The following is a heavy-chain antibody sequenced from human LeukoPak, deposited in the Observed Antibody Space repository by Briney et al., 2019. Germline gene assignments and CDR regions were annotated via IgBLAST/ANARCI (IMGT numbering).Heavy chain of an antibody. CDR3: ARDSRYYDSSGYYY. V-gene: IGHV4-39*07. D-gene: IGHD3-22*01. J-gene: IGHJ4*02. CDR2: IYYSGST. Sequence: PSETLSLTCTVSGGSISSSSYYWGWIRQPPGKGLEWIGSIYYSGSTYYNPSLKSRVTISVDTSKNQFSLKLSSVTAADTAVYYCARDSRYYDSSGYYYWGQGTLVTVSS. CDR1: GGSISSSSYY.